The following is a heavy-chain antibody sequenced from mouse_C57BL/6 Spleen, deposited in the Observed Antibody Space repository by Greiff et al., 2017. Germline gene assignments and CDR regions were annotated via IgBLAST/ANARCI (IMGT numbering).Heavy chain of an antibody. CDR3: AGPATSSGYVGDWFAY. D-gene: IGHD3-2*02. Sequence: EVQLKESVAELVRPGASVKLSCTASGFNIKNTYMHWVKQRPEQGLEWIGRIDPANGNTKYAPKFQGKATITADTSSNTAYLQLRSLTSEDTAIYYCAGPATSSGYVGDWFAYWGQGTLVTVSA. CDR2: IDPANGNT. J-gene: IGHJ3*01. CDR1: GFNIKNTY. V-gene: IGHV14-3*01.